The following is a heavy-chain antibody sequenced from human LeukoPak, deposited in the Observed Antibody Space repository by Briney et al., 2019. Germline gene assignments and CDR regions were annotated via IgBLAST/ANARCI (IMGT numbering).Heavy chain of an antibody. D-gene: IGHD1-26*01. Sequence: SETLSLTCAVYGGSFSAYYWSWIRQPPGKGLEWIGSIYHSGSTYYNPSLKSRVTISVDTSKNQFSLKLSSVTAADTAVYYCARLRRVGATPFDYWGQGTLVTVSS. CDR3: ARLRRVGATPFDY. CDR2: IYHSGST. V-gene: IGHV4-34*01. J-gene: IGHJ4*02. CDR1: GGSFSAYY.